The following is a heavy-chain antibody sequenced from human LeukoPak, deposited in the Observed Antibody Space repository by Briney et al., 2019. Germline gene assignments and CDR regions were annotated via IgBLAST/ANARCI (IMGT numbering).Heavy chain of an antibody. CDR1: GGSISGGY. CDR2: VYTSGST. CDR3: AKSYFDYSTYYSYYFNL. V-gene: IGHV4-4*09. D-gene: IGHD4-11*01. Sequence: SSETLSLTCTVSGGSISGGYWSWIRQPPGRGPEWIGYVYTSGSTNYNPSLKSRVTISVDTSKSQFALKLSSVTAADTAVYYCAKSYFDYSTYYSYYFNLWGQGALVTVSS. J-gene: IGHJ4*02.